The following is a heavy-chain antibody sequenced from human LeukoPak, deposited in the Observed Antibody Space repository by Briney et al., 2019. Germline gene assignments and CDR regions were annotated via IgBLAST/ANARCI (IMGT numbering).Heavy chain of an antibody. Sequence: GGSLRLSCAASGFTFSSYWMSWVRQAPGKGLEWVANIKQDGSEKYYVDSVKGRFTISRDNAKNSLYLQMNSLRAEDTALYYCARAASNYDFLSGYSRAFDIWGQGTMVTVSS. CDR3: ARAASNYDFLSGYSRAFDI. V-gene: IGHV3-7*04. D-gene: IGHD3-3*01. CDR1: GFTFSSYW. CDR2: IKQDGSEK. J-gene: IGHJ3*02.